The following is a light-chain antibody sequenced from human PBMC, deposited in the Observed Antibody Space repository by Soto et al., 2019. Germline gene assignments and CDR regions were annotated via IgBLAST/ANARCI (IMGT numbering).Light chain of an antibody. CDR1: QSVSSSY. Sequence: EIVLTQSPGTLSLSPGDRATLSCTASQSVSSSYLAWYQQKPGQAPSLLIYGASNRATGIPDRFSGGGSGTDFTLTISRLEPEDFAVYYCQQYGKSAMFTFGQGTKLEIK. CDR2: GAS. V-gene: IGKV3-20*01. J-gene: IGKJ2*01. CDR3: QQYGKSAMFT.